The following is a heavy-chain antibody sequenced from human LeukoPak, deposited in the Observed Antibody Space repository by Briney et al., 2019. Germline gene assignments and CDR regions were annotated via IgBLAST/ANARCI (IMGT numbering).Heavy chain of an antibody. J-gene: IGHJ4*02. V-gene: IGHV3-74*01. CDR3: VRGTNDWTGIDY. D-gene: IGHD2-8*01. Sequence: GGSLRLSCAASGFTFSSYAMSWVRQAPGKGLEWVSRINPDGTSPHYADSVKGRFTISRDNARNILYLQMNSLRVEDTAIYYCVRGTNDWTGIDYWGQGILVTVSS. CDR1: GFTFSSYA. CDR2: INPDGTSP.